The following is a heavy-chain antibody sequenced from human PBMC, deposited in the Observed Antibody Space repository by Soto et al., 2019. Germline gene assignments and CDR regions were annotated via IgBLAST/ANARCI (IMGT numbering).Heavy chain of an antibody. CDR2: ISGSGGST. V-gene: IGHV3-23*01. CDR1: GFTFRSYA. Sequence: GGSLRLSCAGSGFTFRSYAMSWVRQAPGKGLEWVAAISGSGGSTDYTDSVKGRFTISRDNSKNTLYLQMNNLRDEDTAVYFCVTVVATGKPKPSATRPYLDHWGQGTLVTVSS. J-gene: IGHJ4*02. CDR3: VTVVATGKPKPSATRPYLDH. D-gene: IGHD2-15*01.